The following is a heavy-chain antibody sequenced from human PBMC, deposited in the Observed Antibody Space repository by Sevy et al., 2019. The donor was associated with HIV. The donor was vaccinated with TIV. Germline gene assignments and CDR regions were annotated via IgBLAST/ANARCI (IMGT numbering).Heavy chain of an antibody. D-gene: IGHD1-26*01. CDR1: GFTFSSYS. CDR3: ARDGGINSGSYLNFDY. Sequence: GGSLRLSCAASGFTFSSYSMNWVRQAPGKGLEWVSSISSSSSYIYYADSVKGRFTISRDNAKNSLYLQMNSLRAEDTAVYYCARDGGINSGSYLNFDYWGQRTLVTVSS. V-gene: IGHV3-21*01. CDR2: ISSSSSYI. J-gene: IGHJ4*02.